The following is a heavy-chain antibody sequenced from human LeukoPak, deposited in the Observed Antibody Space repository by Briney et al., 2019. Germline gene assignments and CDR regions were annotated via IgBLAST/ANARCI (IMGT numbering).Heavy chain of an antibody. Sequence: PGRSLRLSCAASGFTLSSYGMHWVRQAPGKGLEWVAVIWYDGSNKYYADSVKGRFTISRDNSKNTLYLQMNSLRAEDTAVYYCARVSNYYYMDVWGKGTTVTVSS. J-gene: IGHJ6*03. CDR2: IWYDGSNK. CDR3: ARVSNYYYMDV. CDR1: GFTLSSYG. V-gene: IGHV3-33*01.